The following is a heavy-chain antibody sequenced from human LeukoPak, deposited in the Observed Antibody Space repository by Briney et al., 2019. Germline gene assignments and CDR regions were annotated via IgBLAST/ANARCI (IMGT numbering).Heavy chain of an antibody. CDR1: GFTFSSYS. CDR3: ARTPTGLGELSWFDY. D-gene: IGHD3-16*02. V-gene: IGHV3-48*04. J-gene: IGHJ4*02. CDR2: ISSSGSTI. Sequence: LSGGSLRLSCAASGFTFSSYSMNWVRQAPGKGLEWVSYISSSGSTIYYADSVKGRFTISRDNAKNSLYLQMNSLRAEDTAVYYCARTPTGLGELSWFDYWGQGTLVTVSS.